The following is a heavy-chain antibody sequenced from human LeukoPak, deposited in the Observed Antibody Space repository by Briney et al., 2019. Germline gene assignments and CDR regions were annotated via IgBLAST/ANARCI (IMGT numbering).Heavy chain of an antibody. CDR2: ISAYNGNT. D-gene: IGHD3-10*01. CDR1: GYTFTSYG. J-gene: IGHJ4*02. Sequence: ASVKVSCKASGYTFTSYGISWVRQAPGQGLEWMGWISAYNGNTNYAQKLQGRVTMTTDTSTSTAYMELRSLRSDDTAVYYCARILEVTMVRGVYPRHLDYWGQETLVTVSS. CDR3: ARILEVTMVRGVYPRHLDY. V-gene: IGHV1-18*04.